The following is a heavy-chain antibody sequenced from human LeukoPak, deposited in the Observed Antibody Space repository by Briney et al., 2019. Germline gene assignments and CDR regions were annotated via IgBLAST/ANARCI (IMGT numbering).Heavy chain of an antibody. CDR2: VYPGDSDT. CDR1: GYSFPSSW. D-gene: IGHD2-2*01. J-gene: IGHJ6*02. V-gene: IGHV5-51*01. CDR3: VMVGVPGWNCMDV. Sequence: GESLQISCKGSGYSFPSSWIGWVRQMPGKGLEWMGIVYPGDSDTRYSPSFQGQVTISADKSINTACLQWSSLNASDTAMYYCVMVGVPGWNCMDVWGQGTSVTVSS.